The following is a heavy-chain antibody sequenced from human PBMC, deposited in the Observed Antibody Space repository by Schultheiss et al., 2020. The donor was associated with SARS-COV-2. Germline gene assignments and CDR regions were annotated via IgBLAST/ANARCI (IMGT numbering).Heavy chain of an antibody. CDR2: IYHSGST. Sequence: SLTCAVSGGSISSGGYSWSWIRQPPGKGLEWIGYIYHSGSTYYNPSLKSRVTISVDRSKNQFSLKLSSVTAADTAVYYCARAPAWDYGMDVWGQGTTVTVAS. J-gene: IGHJ6*02. CDR1: GGSISSGGYS. CDR3: ARAPAWDYGMDV. D-gene: IGHD2-2*01. V-gene: IGHV4-30-2*01.